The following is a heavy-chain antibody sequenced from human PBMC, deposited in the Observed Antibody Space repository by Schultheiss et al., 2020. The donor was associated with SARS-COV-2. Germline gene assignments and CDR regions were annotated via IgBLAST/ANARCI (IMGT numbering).Heavy chain of an antibody. J-gene: IGHJ4*02. D-gene: IGHD3-3*01. Sequence: ETLSLTCAVSGGSISSSNWWSWVRQPPGKGLEWVSSISSRSDYIYYADSVKGRFTISRDNAKNSLYLQMNSLRAEDTAVYYCARDWGFGVVTQPYYWGQGTLVTVSS. CDR3: ARDWGFGVVTQPYY. V-gene: IGHV3-21*01. CDR1: GGSISSSN. CDR2: ISSRSDYI.